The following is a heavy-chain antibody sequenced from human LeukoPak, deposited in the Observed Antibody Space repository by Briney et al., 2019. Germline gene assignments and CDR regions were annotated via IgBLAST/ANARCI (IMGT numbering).Heavy chain of an antibody. CDR2: INHSGST. Sequence: SETLSLTCAVYGGSFSGYYWSWIRQPPGKGLEWIGEINHSGSTNYNPSLKSRVTISVDTSKNQFSLKLSSVTAADTAVYCCARSTPGQPLFDYWGQGTLVTVSS. J-gene: IGHJ4*02. CDR3: ARSTPGQPLFDY. D-gene: IGHD1-1*01. CDR1: GGSFSGYY. V-gene: IGHV4-34*01.